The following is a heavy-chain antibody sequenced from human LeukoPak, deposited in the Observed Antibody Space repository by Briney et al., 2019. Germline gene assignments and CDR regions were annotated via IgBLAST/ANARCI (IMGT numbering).Heavy chain of an antibody. CDR2: INPNSGGT. CDR3: ARDLDGCNPGNWYYFDY. D-gene: IGHD5-24*01. CDR1: GYTFTGYY. J-gene: IGHJ4*02. Sequence: ASVKVSCKASGYTFTGYYMHWVRQAPGQGLEWMGWINPNSGGTNYAQKFQGRVTMTRDTSISTAYMELSRLRSDDTAVYYCARDLDGCNPGNWYYFDYWGQGTLVTVSS. V-gene: IGHV1-2*02.